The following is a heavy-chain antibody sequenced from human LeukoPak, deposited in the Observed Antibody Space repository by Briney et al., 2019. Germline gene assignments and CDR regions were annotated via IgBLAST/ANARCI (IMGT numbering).Heavy chain of an antibody. Sequence: PGGSLRLSCVASGFTFTSYGMHWVRQAPGKGLEWVAVTSYDGSYKYYPDSVKGRFTISRDTSKNTVYLQMNSLRDEDTAVYYCAKTRRAGSYYLHFDSWGQGTLVTVSS. CDR2: TSYDGSYK. CDR1: GFTFTSYG. V-gene: IGHV3-30*18. D-gene: IGHD1-26*01. CDR3: AKTRRAGSYYLHFDS. J-gene: IGHJ4*02.